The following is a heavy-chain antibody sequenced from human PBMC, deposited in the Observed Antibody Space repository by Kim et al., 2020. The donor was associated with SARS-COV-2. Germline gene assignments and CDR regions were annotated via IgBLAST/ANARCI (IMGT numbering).Heavy chain of an antibody. CDR3: ARERSSGWYGDGMDV. V-gene: IGHV3-30*04. J-gene: IGHJ6*02. CDR2: ISYDGSNK. D-gene: IGHD6-19*01. Sequence: GGSLRLSCAASGFTFSSYAMHWVRQAPGKGLEWVAVISYDGSNKYYADSVKGRFTISRDNSKNTLYLQMNSLRAEDTAVYYCARERSSGWYGDGMDVWGQGTTVTVSS. CDR1: GFTFSSYA.